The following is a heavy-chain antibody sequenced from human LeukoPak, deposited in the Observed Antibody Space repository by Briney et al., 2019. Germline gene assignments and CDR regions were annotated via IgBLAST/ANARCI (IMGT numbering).Heavy chain of an antibody. D-gene: IGHD6-13*01. CDR2: IYDSGST. J-gene: IGHJ6*04. V-gene: IGHV4-4*02. CDR1: GGSISSSNW. Sequence: SGTLSLTCAVSGGSISSSNWGSWVRQSPGKGLEWIGEIYDSGSTNYNPSLKSRVTISLDKPKEQFSLQLSSVTAADTAVYYCARDKAPPFSSNRYYYGMDVWGKGTTVTVSS. CDR3: ARDKAPPFSSNRYYYGMDV.